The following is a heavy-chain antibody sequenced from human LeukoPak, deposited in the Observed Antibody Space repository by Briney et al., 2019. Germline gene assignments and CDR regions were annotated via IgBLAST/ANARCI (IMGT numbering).Heavy chain of an antibody. CDR2: INHGGGT. D-gene: IGHD3-10*01. CDR1: GRFSSGYY. V-gene: IGHV4-34*01. CDR3: ARARGAYYGSGSYYPSSSYFYS. J-gene: IGHJ4*02. Sequence: SAPQSLTCAVDGRFSSGYYGCWLRQPPGKRLGWLGVINHGGGTSYNPSLKGRVTISVDTSKNQFSLTLSSLTAADTAVYYCARARGAYYGSGSYYPSSSYFYSSGQGTLVTVSS.